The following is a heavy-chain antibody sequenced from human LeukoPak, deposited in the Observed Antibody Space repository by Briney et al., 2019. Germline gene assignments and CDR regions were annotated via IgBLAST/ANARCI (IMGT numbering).Heavy chain of an antibody. CDR2: ISGSGGST. CDR3: AKDTAGGYSRFDY. Sequence: HPGGSLRLSCAASGFTFSSYAMSWVRQAPGKGLEWVSAISGSGGSTYYADSVKGRFTISRDNSKNTLYLQMNSLRAEDTAVYYCAKDTAGGYSRFDYWGQGTLVTVSS. D-gene: IGHD3-22*01. V-gene: IGHV3-23*01. J-gene: IGHJ4*02. CDR1: GFTFSSYA.